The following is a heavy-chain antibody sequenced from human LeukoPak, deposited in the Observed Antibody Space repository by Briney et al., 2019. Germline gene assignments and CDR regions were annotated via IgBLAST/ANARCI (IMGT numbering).Heavy chain of an antibody. Sequence: LPGGSLRLSCAASGFTFSSYAMSWVRQAPGKGLEWVSAISGSGGSTYYADSVKGRFTISRVNSKNTLYLQMNSLRAEDTAVYYCAKGERAYCGGDCYYDYWGQGTLVTVSS. J-gene: IGHJ4*02. V-gene: IGHV3-23*01. CDR2: ISGSGGST. CDR1: GFTFSSYA. CDR3: AKGERAYCGGDCYYDY. D-gene: IGHD2-21*02.